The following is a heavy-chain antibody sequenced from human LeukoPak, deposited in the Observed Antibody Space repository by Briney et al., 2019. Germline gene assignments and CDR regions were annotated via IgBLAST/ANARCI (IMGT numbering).Heavy chain of an antibody. CDR2: ISYDGSNK. D-gene: IGHD5-18*01. J-gene: IGHJ4*02. CDR3: ARDVSPQLWLSPDY. V-gene: IGHV3-30-3*01. CDR1: GFTFSSYA. Sequence: GGSLRLSCAASGFTFSSYAMHWVRQAPGKGLEWVAVISYDGSNKYYADSVKGRFTISRDNSKNTLYLKMNSLRAEDTAVYYCARDVSPQLWLSPDYWGQGTLVTVSS.